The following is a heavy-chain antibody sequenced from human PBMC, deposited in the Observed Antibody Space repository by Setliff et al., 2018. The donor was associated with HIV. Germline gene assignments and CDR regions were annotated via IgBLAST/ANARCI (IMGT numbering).Heavy chain of an antibody. Sequence: SETLSLTCAVSGYSISSGYYWGWIRQTPGKGLEWIGSLYHSGNTNYNPSLKSRVTISVDMSKNQFSLKLRSVTAADTAVYYCARDPVITMMVGPRFYFDYWGQGILVTVSS. CDR2: LYHSGNT. CDR3: ARDPVITMMVGPRFYFDY. D-gene: IGHD3-22*01. CDR1: GYSISSGYY. J-gene: IGHJ4*02. V-gene: IGHV4-38-2*02.